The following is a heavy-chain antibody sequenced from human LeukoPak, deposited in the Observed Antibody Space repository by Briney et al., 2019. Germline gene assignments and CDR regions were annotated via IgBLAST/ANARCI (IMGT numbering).Heavy chain of an antibody. CDR1: GYTFASYT. V-gene: IGHV1-18*01. J-gene: IGHJ6*03. CDR2: ISAYNGNT. CDR3: ARDFDYGAYYMDV. D-gene: IGHD4-17*01. Sequence: ASVKVSCKASGYTFASYTFSWVRQAPGQGREWMGWISAYNGNTNYAQKLQGRVTMTTDTSTSTAYMELRSLRSDDTAVYYCARDFDYGAYYMDVWGKGTTVTVSS.